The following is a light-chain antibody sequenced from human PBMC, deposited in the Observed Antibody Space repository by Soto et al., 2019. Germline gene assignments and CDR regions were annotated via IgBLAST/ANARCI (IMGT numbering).Light chain of an antibody. CDR3: QQYMAGPPYT. V-gene: IGKV3-15*01. CDR2: DAS. CDR1: ESGSIY. Sequence: VVLTQSPATLPASAGERATLSCRASESGSIYLAWYQQKPGQGPRLLIYDASTRATGITARFSDSGSGTEFTLRISNLQYEDFSFYFCQQYMAGPPYTFGEGTNVDIK. J-gene: IGKJ2*01.